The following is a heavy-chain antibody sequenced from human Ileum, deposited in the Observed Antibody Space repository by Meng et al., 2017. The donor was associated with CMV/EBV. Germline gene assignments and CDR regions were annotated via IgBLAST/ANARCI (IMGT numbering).Heavy chain of an antibody. D-gene: IGHD3-10*01. J-gene: IGHJ3*02. CDR3: ARDRPLLLWYGELTYDAFDI. V-gene: IGHV3-48*04. CDR2: ITSSSGTI. Sequence: GGSLRLSCAASGFTFSSYSMNWVRQAPGKGLEWVSSITSSSGTIYYADSVKGRFTIFRDNAKNSLFLQMNNLRAEDTAVYYCARDRPLLLWYGELTYDAFDIWGQGTMVTVSS. CDR1: GFTFSSYS.